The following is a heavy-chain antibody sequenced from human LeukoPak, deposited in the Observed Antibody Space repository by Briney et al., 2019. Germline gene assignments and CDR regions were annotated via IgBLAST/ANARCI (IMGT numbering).Heavy chain of an antibody. D-gene: IGHD2-2*01. CDR1: GGSISSYY. CDR2: IYYSGST. J-gene: IGHJ4*02. V-gene: IGHV4-59*12. CDR3: ATLLPYCSSTSCSDY. Sequence: SETLFLTCTVSGGSISSYYWSWIRQPPGKGLEWIGYIYYSGSTNYNPSLKSRVTISVDTSKNQFSLKLSSVTAADTAVYYCATLLPYCSSTSCSDYWGQGTLVTVSS.